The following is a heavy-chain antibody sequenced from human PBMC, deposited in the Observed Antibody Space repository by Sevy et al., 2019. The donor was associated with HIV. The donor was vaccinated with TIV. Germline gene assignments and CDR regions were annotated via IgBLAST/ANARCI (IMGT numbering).Heavy chain of an antibody. D-gene: IGHD1-26*01. CDR1: GFTFDDYT. Sequence: GGSLRLSCAASGFTFDDYTMHWVRQAPGKGLEWVSLISWAGGSTYYADSVKGRFTISRDNSKNSLYLQMNSLRTEDTALYYCANDLDSGSPPGEYYFDGKDVWGQGTTVTVSS. CDR3: ANDLDSGSPPGEYYFDGKDV. J-gene: IGHJ6*01. V-gene: IGHV3-43*01. CDR2: ISWAGGST.